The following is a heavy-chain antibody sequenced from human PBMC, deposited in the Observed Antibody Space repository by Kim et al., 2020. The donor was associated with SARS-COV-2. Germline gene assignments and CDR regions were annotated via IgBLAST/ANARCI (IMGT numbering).Heavy chain of an antibody. V-gene: IGHV3-48*02. Sequence: GGSLRLSCAASGFTFSSYSMNWVRQAPGKGLEWVSYISRSSSTKYYADSVKGRSTISRDNAKNSLYQQMNSLRDEDTAVYYCARDQSSGWYGYGMDVWGPGTTGTVSS. CDR2: ISRSSSTK. CDR1: GFTFSSYS. J-gene: IGHJ6*02. CDR3: ARDQSSGWYGYGMDV. D-gene: IGHD6-19*01.